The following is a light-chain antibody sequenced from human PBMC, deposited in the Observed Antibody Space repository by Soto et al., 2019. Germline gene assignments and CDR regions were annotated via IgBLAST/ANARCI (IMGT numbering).Light chain of an antibody. Sequence: QSVLTQPASVSGSPGQSITISCTGTSSDIDVYDLVSWYRQYPGKAPKLMIYGVSKRPSGVSDRFSGSKSGNTASLTISGLQTEDEADYYCCSSGGSPTYVFGTGTKLTVL. J-gene: IGLJ1*01. CDR1: SSDIDVYDL. CDR2: GVS. CDR3: CSSGGSPTYV. V-gene: IGLV2-23*02.